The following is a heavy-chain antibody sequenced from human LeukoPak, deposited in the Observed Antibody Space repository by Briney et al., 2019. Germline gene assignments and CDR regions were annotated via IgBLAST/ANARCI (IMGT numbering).Heavy chain of an antibody. CDR2: IIPIFGTA. V-gene: IGHV1-69*01. Sequence: GSSVKVSCKASGGTFSSYAISWVRQAPGQGLEWMGGIIPIFGTANYAQKFQGRVTITADESTSTAYMELSSLRSEDTAVYYCARLGGGVDYYYYYGMDVWGQGTTVTVSS. CDR3: ARLGGGVDYYYYYGMDV. D-gene: IGHD3-16*01. CDR1: GGTFSSYA. J-gene: IGHJ6*02.